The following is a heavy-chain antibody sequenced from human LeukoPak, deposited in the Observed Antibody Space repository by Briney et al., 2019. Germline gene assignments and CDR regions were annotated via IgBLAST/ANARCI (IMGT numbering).Heavy chain of an antibody. CDR2: ISSNGGNI. D-gene: IGHD4-11*01. CDR1: GFTFSNAW. J-gene: IGHJ5*02. V-gene: IGHV3-64D*09. Sequence: PGGSLRLSCAASGFTFSNAWMSWVRQAPGKGLEYVSAISSNGGNIYYADSVKGRFTISRDNSKNTLYLQMSSLRAEDTAVYYCVKGTVTTRINWFDPWGQGTLVTVSS. CDR3: VKGTVTTRINWFDP.